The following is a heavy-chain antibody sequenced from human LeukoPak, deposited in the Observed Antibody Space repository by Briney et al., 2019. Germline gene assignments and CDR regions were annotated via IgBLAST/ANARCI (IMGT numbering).Heavy chain of an antibody. CDR3: TRDTTLPHYYDSSGYFH. J-gene: IGHJ4*02. Sequence: GRSLRLSCTASGFTFGDYAMSWVRQAPGKGLEWVGFIRSKAYGGTTEYAASVKGRFTISRDDSKSIAYLQMNSLKSADTAVYYCTRDTTLPHYYDSSGYFHWGQGTLVTVSS. D-gene: IGHD3-22*01. CDR1: GFTFGDYA. V-gene: IGHV3-49*04. CDR2: IRSKAYGGTT.